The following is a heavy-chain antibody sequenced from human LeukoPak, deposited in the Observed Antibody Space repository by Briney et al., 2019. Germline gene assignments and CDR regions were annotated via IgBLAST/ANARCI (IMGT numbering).Heavy chain of an antibody. J-gene: IGHJ3*02. V-gene: IGHV3-23*01. D-gene: IGHD5-12*01. CDR1: GFTFSSYA. Sequence: GGSLRLSCSASGFTFSSYAMGWVRQGPVRGLEWVASISGSSHITTYADSLKGRFTISRDNSKNTLYLQIDSLRDDDTALYYCGKYRQPSGFPYALDTWGQGTMVTVSS. CDR2: ISGSSHIT. CDR3: GKYRQPSGFPYALDT.